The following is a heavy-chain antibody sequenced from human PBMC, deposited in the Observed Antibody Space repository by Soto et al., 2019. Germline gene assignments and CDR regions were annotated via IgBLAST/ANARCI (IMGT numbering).Heavy chain of an antibody. D-gene: IGHD3-9*01. CDR1: GGSISSGGYY. CDR3: ARVSRVQGDDILTCYYYYGMDV. V-gene: IGHV4-31*03. CDR2: IYYSGST. J-gene: IGHJ6*02. Sequence: QVQLQESGPGLVKPSQTLSLTCTVSGGSISSGGYYWSWIRQHPGKCLEWIGYIYYSGSTYYNPSLNSRVTLSVDTSKNQFSLKLRSVTAADTAVYYCARVSRVQGDDILTCYYYYGMDVWGQGTTVTVSS.